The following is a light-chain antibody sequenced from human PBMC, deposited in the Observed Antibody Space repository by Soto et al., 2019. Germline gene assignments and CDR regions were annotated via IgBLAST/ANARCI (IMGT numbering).Light chain of an antibody. Sequence: DIQMTQSPSSLSASVGDRVTITCQASQDISNYLNWYQQKPGKAPKLLIYDASNLETGVPSRFSGSGSGTDFTFTISSLQPEDIATYYCQQSYSTLGLTFGGGTKVEIK. CDR2: DAS. CDR1: QDISNY. CDR3: QQSYSTLGLT. J-gene: IGKJ4*01. V-gene: IGKV1-33*01.